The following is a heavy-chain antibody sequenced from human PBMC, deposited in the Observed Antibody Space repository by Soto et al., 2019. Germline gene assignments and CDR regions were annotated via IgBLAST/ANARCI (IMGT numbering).Heavy chain of an antibody. CDR3: ARDGYYDSGSYGMDV. V-gene: IGHV1-18*01. J-gene: IGHJ6*02. CDR1: GYTFNNYG. D-gene: IGHD3-10*01. Sequence: QVQLVQSGAEVKKPGASVKVSCKTSGYTFNNYGISWVRQAPGQGLEWMGWISDYNGNTNYPQKFQGRVPMTTDTSTKTVYMVLTSLRSDDTAVYYCARDGYYDSGSYGMDVWGRGTTVTVSS. CDR2: ISDYNGNT.